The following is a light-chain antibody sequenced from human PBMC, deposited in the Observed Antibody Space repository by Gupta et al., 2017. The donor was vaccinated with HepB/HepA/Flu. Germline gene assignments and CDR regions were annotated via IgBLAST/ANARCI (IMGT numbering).Light chain of an antibody. CDR1: QDIRKC. J-gene: IGKJ1*01. V-gene: IGKV1-16*02. Sequence: QTHHTVSSLHASVGERVAMTCRASQDIRKCLDWFQHKPGKATKALIYDASSLQSGVPSKFSGSGSGTDFTLTSNSLQPEDFATYYCQQYKSYPPTFGQGTKLEIK. CDR2: DAS. CDR3: QQYKSYPPT.